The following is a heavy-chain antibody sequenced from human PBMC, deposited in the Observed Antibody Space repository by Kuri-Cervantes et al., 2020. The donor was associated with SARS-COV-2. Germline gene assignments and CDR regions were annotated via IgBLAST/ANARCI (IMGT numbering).Heavy chain of an antibody. CDR2: YYTSGST. CDR3: ARDADSSGSLDY. D-gene: IGHD3-22*01. CDR1: GGFISSYY. J-gene: IGHJ4*02. V-gene: IGHV4-4*07. Sequence: SCTVSGGFISSYYWSLIRQPAGRGLEWIGSYYTSGSTNYNPSLKSRVTMSVDTSKNQFSLKLSSVTASDTAVYYCARDADSSGSLDYWGQGTLVTVSS.